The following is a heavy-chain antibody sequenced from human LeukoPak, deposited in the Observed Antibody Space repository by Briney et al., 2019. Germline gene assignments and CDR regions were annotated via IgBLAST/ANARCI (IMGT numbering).Heavy chain of an antibody. CDR2: IYHSGAT. J-gene: IGHJ4*02. CDR1: GGSIGSSSTNC. D-gene: IGHD4-23*01. Sequence: KPSETLSLTCAVSGGSIGSSSTNCWTWVRQPPGKGLEWIGEIYHSGATNYNPSLKSRVTMLLDKSKNQFSLKLNSVTAADTAVYYCARNGGNSDYDYWGQGTLVTVSA. CDR3: ARNGGNSDYDY. V-gene: IGHV4-4*02.